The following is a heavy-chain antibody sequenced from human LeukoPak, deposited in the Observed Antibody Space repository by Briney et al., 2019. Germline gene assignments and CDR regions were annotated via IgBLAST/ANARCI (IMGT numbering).Heavy chain of an antibody. D-gene: IGHD6-13*01. CDR2: INPNAAGT. CDR1: GYTFITYY. CDR3: AREIAAAGQKAFGY. J-gene: IGHJ4*02. V-gene: IGHV1-46*01. Sequence: APMKGSCKASGYTFITYYIPWVGQAPRERLQWMGLINPNAAGTLYAQKFQGRATTITDTSTRTFYMEVGSLGSEDTAVYFCAREIAAAGQKAFGYWGQGTLVSVS.